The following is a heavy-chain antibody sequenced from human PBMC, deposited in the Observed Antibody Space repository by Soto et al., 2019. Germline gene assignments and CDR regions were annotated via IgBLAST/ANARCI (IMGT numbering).Heavy chain of an antibody. CDR3: ARGLYCSGSSCDGNFYYMDV. CDR1: GGSFSGYY. V-gene: IGHV4-34*01. J-gene: IGHJ6*03. Sequence: QVLLQQWGAGLLKPSETLSLTCAVYGGSFSGYYWSWLRQSPGKGLEWIGEINPTGSTNYNPSLRSRVTISVDKSKNQFSLRLSSVTAADTAVYYCARGLYCSGSSCDGNFYYMDVWGKGTTVTVSS. CDR2: INPTGST. D-gene: IGHD2-15*01.